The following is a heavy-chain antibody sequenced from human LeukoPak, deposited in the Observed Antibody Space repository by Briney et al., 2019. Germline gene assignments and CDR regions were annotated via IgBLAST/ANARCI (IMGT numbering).Heavy chain of an antibody. CDR2: ISSSSSYI. D-gene: IGHD6-13*01. Sequence: TGGSLRLSCAASGFTFSSYSMNWVRQAPGKGLEWVSSISSSSSYIYYADSVKGRLTIARDNAKNSLYLQMNSLRAEDTAVYYCARPGGSSWFLDYWGQGTLVTVSS. CDR1: GFTFSSYS. CDR3: ARPGGSSWFLDY. V-gene: IGHV3-21*01. J-gene: IGHJ4*02.